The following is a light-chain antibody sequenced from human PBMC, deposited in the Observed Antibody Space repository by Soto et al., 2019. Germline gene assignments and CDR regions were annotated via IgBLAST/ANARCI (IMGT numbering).Light chain of an antibody. CDR3: QQYNIWPWT. J-gene: IGKJ1*01. CDR2: GAS. Sequence: EIVMTQSPATLSVSPGERATLSCRASQSVGSNLAWYQQKPGQAPRLLIYGASTRATGIPARFSGSGSGTEFTLTISSLQSEDFAIYFCQQYNIWPWTFGQGTKVEIK. V-gene: IGKV3-15*01. CDR1: QSVGSN.